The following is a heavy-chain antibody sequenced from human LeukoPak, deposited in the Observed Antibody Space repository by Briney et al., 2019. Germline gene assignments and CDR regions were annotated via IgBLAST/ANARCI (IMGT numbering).Heavy chain of an antibody. CDR3: ARDGFISNTWYGFLGF. CDR2: IWYDGGNK. J-gene: IGHJ4*01. V-gene: IGHV3-33*01. D-gene: IGHD6-13*01. CDR1: GFTFSIYG. Sequence: GRSLRLSCAASGFTFSIYGVHWLRQAPGKGLEWVAVIWYDGGNKRYADSVKGRFTISRDNSKNTLYLQKNSLRADDTAVYYCARDGFISNTWYGFLGFWGQGTLVTVSS.